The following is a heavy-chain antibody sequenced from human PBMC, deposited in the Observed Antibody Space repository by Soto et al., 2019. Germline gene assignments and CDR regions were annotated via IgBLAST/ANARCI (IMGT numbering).Heavy chain of an antibody. D-gene: IGHD3-10*01. V-gene: IGHV5-10-1*01. CDR2: IDPTDSYT. J-gene: IGHJ4*02. CDR3: AILWFGELLVDS. Sequence: PGESLKISCKGSGYTFTNFWINWVRLMPGKGLEWMGRIDPTDSYTNYSPSFQGHVNISVDKSISTAYLQWSSLKASDTAMYYCAILWFGELLVDSWGQGTLVTVSS. CDR1: GYTFTNFW.